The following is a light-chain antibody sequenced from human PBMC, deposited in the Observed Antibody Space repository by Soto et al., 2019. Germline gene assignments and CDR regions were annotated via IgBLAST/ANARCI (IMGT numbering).Light chain of an antibody. CDR1: QSVSSNY. CDR3: QQYGDSPWT. V-gene: IGKV3-20*01. J-gene: IGKJ1*01. CDR2: GVS. Sequence: EIVLTQSPGTLSLSPGERVTLSCRASQSVSSNYLGWFQQKPGRAPRLLIYGVSSRANGIPDRFIGGGSGTDFTLTISRLGPEDFAVYFCQQYGDSPWTFGQGTTVEIK.